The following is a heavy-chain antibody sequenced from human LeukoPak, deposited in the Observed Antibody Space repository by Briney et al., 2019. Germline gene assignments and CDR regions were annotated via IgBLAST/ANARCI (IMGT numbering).Heavy chain of an antibody. J-gene: IGHJ6*02. V-gene: IGHV3-11*03. CDR1: GFTFSDFY. Sequence: GGSLSLSCAASGFTFSDFYMSWIRQAPGRGLEYISYISVTSSDTNYADSVKGRFTISRDNAQNSLYLQMNRLRAEDTAVYYCARTAREPDVRGQGTTVTVSS. CDR3: ARTAREPDV. CDR2: ISVTSSDT. D-gene: IGHD2-21*02.